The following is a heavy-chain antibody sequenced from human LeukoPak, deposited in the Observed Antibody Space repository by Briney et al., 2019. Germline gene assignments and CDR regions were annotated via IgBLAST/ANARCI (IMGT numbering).Heavy chain of an antibody. J-gene: IGHJ4*02. CDR3: ARRNLGYCSGGSCQGSNELFDY. CDR2: IYSGDSGT. CDR1: GYSFIRYW. Sequence: GASLMISCKASGYSFIRYWIGCGLRQPGEDLEGMGIIYSGDSGTRYSPSFQGQVTISADKSISTAYLQWSSLKASDTAMYYCARRNLGYCSGGSCQGSNELFDYWGQGTLVTVSS. V-gene: IGHV5-51*01. D-gene: IGHD2-15*01.